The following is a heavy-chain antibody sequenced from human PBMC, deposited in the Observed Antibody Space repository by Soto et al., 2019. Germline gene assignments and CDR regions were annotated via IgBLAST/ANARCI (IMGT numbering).Heavy chain of an antibody. CDR2: IYYSGST. CDR1: GGSISSGGYY. J-gene: IGHJ6*02. Sequence: QVQLQESGPGLVKPSQTLSLTCTVSGGSISSGGYYWSWIRQHPGKGLEWIGYIYYSGSTYYNPSLTSRVTISVDTSKNQFSLKLSSVTAADTAVYYCARSGSTMVRGVTVGGMDVWGQGTTVTVSS. CDR3: ARSGSTMVRGVTVGGMDV. V-gene: IGHV4-31*03. D-gene: IGHD3-10*01.